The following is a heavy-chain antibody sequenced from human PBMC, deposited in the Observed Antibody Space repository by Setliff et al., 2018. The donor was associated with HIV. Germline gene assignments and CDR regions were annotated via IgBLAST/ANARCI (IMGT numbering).Heavy chain of an antibody. D-gene: IGHD3-3*01. CDR3: AKDMNNFWSGYYRRDAFDI. V-gene: IGHV3-7*03. CDR1: GFTFSTYW. CDR2: INQDGSEK. J-gene: IGHJ3*02. Sequence: PGGSLRLSCAASGFTFSTYWMTWVRQAPGKGLEWVAKINQDGSEKHYVDSVKGRFTISRDNAENSLYLQMNSLTAEDTAVYYCAKDMNNFWSGYYRRDAFDIWGQGTMVTVSS.